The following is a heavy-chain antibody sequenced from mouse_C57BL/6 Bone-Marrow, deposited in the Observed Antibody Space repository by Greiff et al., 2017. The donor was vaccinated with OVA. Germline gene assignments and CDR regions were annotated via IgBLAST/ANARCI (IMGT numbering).Heavy chain of an antibody. CDR1: GFTFTDYY. CDR2: IRNKANGYTT. CDR3: ARYTTVVARGFDY. Sequence: EVQLVESGGGLVQPGGSLSLSCAASGFTFTDYYMSWVRQPPGKALEWLGFIRNKANGYTTEYSASVKGRFTISRDNSQSILYLQMNALRAEDSATYYCARYTTVVARGFDYWGQGTTLTVSS. D-gene: IGHD1-1*01. J-gene: IGHJ2*01. V-gene: IGHV7-3*01.